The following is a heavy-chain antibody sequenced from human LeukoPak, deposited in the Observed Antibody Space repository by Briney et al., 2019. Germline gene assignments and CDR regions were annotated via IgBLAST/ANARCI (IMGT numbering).Heavy chain of an antibody. CDR1: GFTFSSYA. CDR3: ARDGYYSGGSCSTYADY. V-gene: IGHV3-30*04. CDR2: ISYDGSNK. J-gene: IGHJ4*02. Sequence: GGSLRLSCAASGFTFSSYAMHWVRQAPGKGLEWVAVISYDGSNKYYADSVKGRFTISRDNSKNTLYLQMNSLRAEDTAVYYCARDGYYSGGSCSTYADYWGQGTLVTVSS. D-gene: IGHD2-15*01.